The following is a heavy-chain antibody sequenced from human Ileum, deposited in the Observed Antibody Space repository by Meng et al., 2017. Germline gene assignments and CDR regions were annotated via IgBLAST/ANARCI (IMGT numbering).Heavy chain of an antibody. CDR3: VRNDYCSGGTCYPHFDY. CDR1: GGSINSYVW. D-gene: IGHD2-15*01. CDR2: IYPGGSI. J-gene: IGHJ4*02. V-gene: IGHV4-4*03. Sequence: QGRLKGPGPGLVKPPGPRSPPRAVSGGSINSYVWWSWVRQAPGKGLEWIGEIYPGGSINYNPSLKSRVTISADTSKNQFSLSLDSVTAADTAVYYCVRNDYCSGGTCYPHFDYWGQGTLVTVSS.